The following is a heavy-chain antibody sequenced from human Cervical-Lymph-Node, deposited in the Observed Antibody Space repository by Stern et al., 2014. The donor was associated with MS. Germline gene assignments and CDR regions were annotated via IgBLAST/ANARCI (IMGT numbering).Heavy chain of an antibody. J-gene: IGHJ6*02. CDR2: IYPSDSDT. V-gene: IGHV5-51*01. CDR3: ARSARRYGMDV. Sequence: EVQLVESGAEVKKPGESLKISCTTSDYDFTSYWIAWVRQMPGKGLEWMGIIYPSDSDTRYSPSFQGQVTISAEKSLTTAYLQWSSLKASDTAMYYCARSARRYGMDVWGQGTTVTVSS. CDR1: DYDFTSYW.